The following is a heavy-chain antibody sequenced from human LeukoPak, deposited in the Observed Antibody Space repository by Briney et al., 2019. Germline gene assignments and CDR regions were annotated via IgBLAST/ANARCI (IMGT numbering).Heavy chain of an antibody. CDR1: GLTFSSHW. CDR3: ARPLYYYDSSGYFDY. J-gene: IGHJ4*02. CDR2: ITNDGSST. D-gene: IGHD3-22*01. Sequence: GGSLRLSCAASGLTFSSHWMHWVRQAPGKGLVWVSRITNDGSSTTYADSVKGRFTISRDNAKNMLYLQVNSLRAEDTAVYYCARPLYYYDSSGYFDYWGQGTLVTVSS. V-gene: IGHV3-74*01.